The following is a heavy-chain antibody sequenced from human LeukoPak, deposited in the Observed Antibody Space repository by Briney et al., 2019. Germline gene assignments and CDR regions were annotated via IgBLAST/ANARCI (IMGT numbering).Heavy chain of an antibody. CDR1: GGSFSDYY. CDR2: VNHSGST. D-gene: IGHD5/OR15-5a*01. CDR3: AREGVSVTNFEY. V-gene: IGHV4-34*01. J-gene: IGHJ4*02. Sequence: PSETLSLTCAVYGGSFSDYYWNWIRQPPGKGLEWIGEVNHSGSTNYNPSLKTRVTISVDTSKNQFSLKLRSVTAADTAVYYCAREGVSVTNFEYWSQGTLVTVSS.